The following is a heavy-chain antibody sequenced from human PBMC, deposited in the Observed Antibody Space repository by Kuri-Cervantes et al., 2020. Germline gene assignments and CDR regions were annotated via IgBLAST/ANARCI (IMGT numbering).Heavy chain of an antibody. CDR3: ARDWNDGVSDYYYYGMDV. CDR2: ISAYNGNT. CDR1: GDSFTSYG. D-gene: IGHD1-1*01. V-gene: IGHV1-18*01. Sequence: ASVTVSCKGSGDSFTSYGISWVRQAPGQGLEWMGWISAYNGNTNYAQKLQGRVTMTTDTSTSTAYMELRSLRSDDTAVYYCARDWNDGVSDYYYYGMDVWGQGTTVTVSS. J-gene: IGHJ6*02.